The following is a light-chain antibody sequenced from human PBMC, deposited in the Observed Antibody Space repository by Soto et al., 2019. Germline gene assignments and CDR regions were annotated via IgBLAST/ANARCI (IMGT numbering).Light chain of an antibody. CDR2: GVS. V-gene: IGKV3-20*01. CDR1: QRVSSSS. CDR3: QQYSISST. Sequence: IVLTQSPATLSVSPGERATLSCRASQRVSSSSLAWYQHKPGQSPRLLIFGVSSRATDIPDRFSGSGSGTDFTLTINRLEPEDFAVYYCQQYSISSTFGQGTKVDNK. J-gene: IGKJ1*01.